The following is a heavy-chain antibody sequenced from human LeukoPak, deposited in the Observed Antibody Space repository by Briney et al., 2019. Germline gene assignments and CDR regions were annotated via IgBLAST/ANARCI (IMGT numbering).Heavy chain of an antibody. CDR2: INPNSGGT. J-gene: IGHJ3*02. Sequence: ASVKVSCKASGYTFTGYYMHWVRQAPGQGLEWMGRINPNSGGTNYAQKFQGRVTMTRDTSISTAYMELSRLRSDDTAVYYCARFRDTSSAWVWDAFDIWGQGTMVTVSS. CDR3: ARFRDTSSAWVWDAFDI. V-gene: IGHV1-2*06. CDR1: GYTFTGYY. D-gene: IGHD6-19*01.